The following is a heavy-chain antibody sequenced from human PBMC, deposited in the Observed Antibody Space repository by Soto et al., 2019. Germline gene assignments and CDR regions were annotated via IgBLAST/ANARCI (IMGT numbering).Heavy chain of an antibody. Sequence: GSLRLSCAASGSTFSSYGMHWVRQAPGKGLEWVAVISYDGSNKYCADSVKGRFTISRDNSKNTLYLQMNSLRAEDTAVYYCAKEGRLRIGMDVWGQGTTVTVSS. D-gene: IGHD5-12*01. V-gene: IGHV3-30*18. CDR2: ISYDGSNK. CDR1: GSTFSSYG. CDR3: AKEGRLRIGMDV. J-gene: IGHJ6*02.